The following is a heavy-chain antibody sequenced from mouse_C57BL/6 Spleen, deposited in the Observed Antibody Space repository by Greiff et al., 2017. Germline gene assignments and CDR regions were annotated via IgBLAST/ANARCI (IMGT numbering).Heavy chain of an antibody. Sequence: EVKLQESGGGLVQPKGSLKLSCAASGFSFNTYAMNWVRQAPGKGLEWVARIRSKSNNYATYYADSVKDRFTISRDDSESMLYLQMNNLKTEDTAMYYCVRQGLGGLDYWGQGTTLTVSS. J-gene: IGHJ2*01. CDR1: GFSFNTYA. CDR2: IRSKSNNYAT. CDR3: VRQGLGGLDY. D-gene: IGHD4-1*01. V-gene: IGHV10-1*01.